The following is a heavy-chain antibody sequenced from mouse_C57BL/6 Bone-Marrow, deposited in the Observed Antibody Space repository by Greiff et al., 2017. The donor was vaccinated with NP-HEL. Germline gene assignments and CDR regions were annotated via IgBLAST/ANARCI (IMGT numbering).Heavy chain of an antibody. CDR3: TNYGSSYDDAMDY. CDR2: IRLKSDNYAT. J-gene: IGHJ4*01. CDR1: GFTFSNYW. D-gene: IGHD1-1*01. Sequence: EVKLEESGGGLVQPGGSMKLSCVASGFTFSNYWMNWVRQSPEKGLEWVAQIRLKSDNYATHYAESVKGMFTISRDDTKSSVYLQMNNLMAEDTRIYYCTNYGSSYDDAMDYWGQGTSVTVSS. V-gene: IGHV6-3*01.